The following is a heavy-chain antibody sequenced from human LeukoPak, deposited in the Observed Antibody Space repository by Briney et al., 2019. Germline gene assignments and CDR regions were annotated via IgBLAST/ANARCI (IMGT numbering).Heavy chain of an antibody. CDR2: IYYSGST. CDR1: GGSFSGYY. J-gene: IGHJ4*02. V-gene: IGHV4-34*01. Sequence: SSETLSLTCAVYGGSFSGYYWSWIRQPPGKGLEWIGSIYYSGSTYYNPSLKSRVTISVDTSKNQFSLKLSSVTAADTAVYYCARGRYFDYWGQGTLVTVSS. CDR3: ARGRYFDY.